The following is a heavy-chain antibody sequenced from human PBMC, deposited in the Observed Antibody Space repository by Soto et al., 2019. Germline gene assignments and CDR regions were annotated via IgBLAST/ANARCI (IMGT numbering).Heavy chain of an antibody. Sequence: GGSLRLSCAASGFTFSSYWMSWVRQAPGKGLEWVANIKQDGSEKYYVDSVKGRFTISRDNAKNSLYLQMNSLRAEDTAVYYCARAVFTMVRGVIVKFHYYYYGMDVWGQGTTVTVSS. D-gene: IGHD3-10*01. J-gene: IGHJ6*02. CDR1: GFTFSSYW. CDR2: IKQDGSEK. CDR3: ARAVFTMVRGVIVKFHYYYYGMDV. V-gene: IGHV3-7*05.